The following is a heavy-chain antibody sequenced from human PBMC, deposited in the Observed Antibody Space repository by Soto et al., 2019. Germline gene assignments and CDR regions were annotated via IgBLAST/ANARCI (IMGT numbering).Heavy chain of an antibody. V-gene: IGHV1-3*01. J-gene: IGHJ4*02. CDR2: LNGGTGQT. CDR3: AREGGGTNPLGY. D-gene: IGHD2-8*01. CDR1: GYTFSTYG. Sequence: ASVKVSCKASGYTFSTYGMHWVRQAPGQSLEWMGWLNGGTGQTRYSQRFQDRVIITRDTSASTGYMELSSLTSDDTAVYYCAREGGGTNPLGYWGQGTLVTVSS.